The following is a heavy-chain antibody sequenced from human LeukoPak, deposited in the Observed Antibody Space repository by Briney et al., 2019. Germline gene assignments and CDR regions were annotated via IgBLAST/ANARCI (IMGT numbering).Heavy chain of an antibody. Sequence: PGGSLRLSCTVSGFTVSSNSMSWVRQAPGKGLEWVSFIYSGTIHYSDSVKGRFTISRDNSKNTLYLQMNSLRAEDTAVYYCARERAGTFDYWGQGTLVTVSS. CDR3: ARERAGTFDY. CDR2: IYSGTI. D-gene: IGHD6-19*01. V-gene: IGHV3-53*01. CDR1: GFTVSSNS. J-gene: IGHJ4*02.